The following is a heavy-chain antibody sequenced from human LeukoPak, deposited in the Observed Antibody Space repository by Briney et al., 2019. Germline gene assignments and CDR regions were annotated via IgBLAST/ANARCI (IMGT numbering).Heavy chain of an antibody. CDR1: GGSINNYY. V-gene: IGHV4-59*08. CDR2: VYDSGST. CDR3: ARHSNSWGLTTVVYVDF. J-gene: IGHJ4*02. D-gene: IGHD4-23*01. Sequence: PSETLSLTCTVPGGSINNYYWSWIRQPPGKGLEWIGYVYDSGSTKYNPSLESRATISVDRLNNQLSLDLNSVTAADTAVYYCARHSNSWGLTTVVYVDFWGQGSLVTVSS.